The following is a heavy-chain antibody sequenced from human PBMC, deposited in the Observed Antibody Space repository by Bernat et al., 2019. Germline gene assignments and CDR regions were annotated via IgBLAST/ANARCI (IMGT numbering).Heavy chain of an antibody. Sequence: QVQLVQSGAEVKKPGASVKVSCKASGYTFTGYYMHWVRQAPGQGLEWMGRINPHSGGTNYAKKFQGRVTMTRDTSISTAYLELSRLRSDDTAVYYCARVRCSSTSCYFPWFDPWGQGTLVTVSS. CDR2: INPHSGGT. V-gene: IGHV1-2*06. J-gene: IGHJ5*02. CDR1: GYTFTGYY. CDR3: ARVRCSSTSCYFPWFDP. D-gene: IGHD2-2*01.